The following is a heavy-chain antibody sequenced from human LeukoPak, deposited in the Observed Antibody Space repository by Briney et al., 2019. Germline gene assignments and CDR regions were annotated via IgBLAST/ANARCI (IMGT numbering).Heavy chain of an antibody. Sequence: SETLSLTCTVSGGSISSGSYYWSWIRQPAGKGLEWIGRIYTSGRTNYNPSLKSRVTISVDTSKNQFSLKLSSVTAADTAVYYCARDRYGYSGYDSYNWFDPWGQGTLVTVSS. CDR2: IYTSGRT. CDR3: ARDRYGYSGYDSYNWFDP. D-gene: IGHD5-12*01. CDR1: GGSISSGSYY. J-gene: IGHJ5*02. V-gene: IGHV4-61*02.